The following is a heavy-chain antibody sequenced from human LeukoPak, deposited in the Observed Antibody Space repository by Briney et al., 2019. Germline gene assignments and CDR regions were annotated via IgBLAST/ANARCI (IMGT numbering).Heavy chain of an antibody. CDR2: ISSSSSYI. Sequence: GGSLRLSCAASGFTFSSYSMNWVRQAPGKGLEWVSSISSSSSYIYYADSVKGRFTISRDNVKNSLYLQMNSLRAEDTAVYYCARGDSSGWNEVYYGMDVWGQGTTVTVSS. V-gene: IGHV3-21*01. D-gene: IGHD6-19*01. CDR1: GFTFSSYS. CDR3: ARGDSSGWNEVYYGMDV. J-gene: IGHJ6*02.